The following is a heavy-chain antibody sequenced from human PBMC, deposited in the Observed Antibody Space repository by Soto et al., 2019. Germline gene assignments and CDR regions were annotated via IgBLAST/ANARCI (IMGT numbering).Heavy chain of an antibody. CDR2: ISYDGSNQ. Sequence: GSLLLACSASGFTFNIYGMHWVRQAPDKGLEWVALISYDGSNQYYADSVKGRFTISRDNSKNTLFLQMNSLRADDTAVYYCAKDQASGQGSFDSWGQGTLVTVSS. J-gene: IGHJ4*02. V-gene: IGHV3-30*18. CDR3: AKDQASGQGSFDS. CDR1: GFTFNIYG.